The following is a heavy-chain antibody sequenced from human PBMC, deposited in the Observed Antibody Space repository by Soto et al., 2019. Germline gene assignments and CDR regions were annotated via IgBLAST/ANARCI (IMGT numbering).Heavy chain of an antibody. J-gene: IGHJ6*02. CDR3: ARVITSHGPPGRSWHHYYYYGMDV. CDR2: ISSSSSYI. D-gene: IGHD6-13*01. V-gene: IGHV3-21*01. Sequence: EVQLVESGGGLVKPGGSLRLSCAASGFTFSSYSMNWVRQAPGKGLEWVSSISSSSSYIYYADSVKGRFTISRDNAKNSLYLQMNSLRAEDTAVYYCARVITSHGPPGRSWHHYYYYGMDVWGQGTTVTVSS. CDR1: GFTFSSYS.